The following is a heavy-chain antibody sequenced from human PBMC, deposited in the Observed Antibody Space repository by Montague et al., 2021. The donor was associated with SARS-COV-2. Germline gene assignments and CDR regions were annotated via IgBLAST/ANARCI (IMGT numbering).Heavy chain of an antibody. J-gene: IGHJ2*01. CDR3: ATQGQTDDCHRRPCDL. V-gene: IGHV4-39*01. D-gene: IGHD2-21*02. CDR2: GST. Sequence: GSTYYNPSLKSRVTISVDTSKNQFSLNLSSVTAADTAVYYCATQGQTDDCHRRPCDLWGRGTLVTVSS.